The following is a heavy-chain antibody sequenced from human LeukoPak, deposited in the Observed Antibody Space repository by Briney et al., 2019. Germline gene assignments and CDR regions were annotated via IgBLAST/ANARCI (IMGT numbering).Heavy chain of an antibody. Sequence: PSETLSLTCAVSGYSISSGYYWGWIRQPPGKGLEWIGTIHHNGNTYYNPSLKSRVTISVDTSKNQFSLKLSSVTAADTAVYYCARVRYNYGDSDYWGQGTLVTVSS. V-gene: IGHV4-38-2*01. D-gene: IGHD5-18*01. J-gene: IGHJ4*02. CDR3: ARVRYNYGDSDY. CDR2: IHHNGNT. CDR1: GYSISSGYY.